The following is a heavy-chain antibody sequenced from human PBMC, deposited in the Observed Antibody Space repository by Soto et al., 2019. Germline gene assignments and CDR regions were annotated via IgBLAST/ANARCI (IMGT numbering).Heavy chain of an antibody. V-gene: IGHV3-9*01. D-gene: IGHD6-13*01. CDR2: INWNSGSI. J-gene: IGHJ1*01. CDR1: GFTFDDYP. Sequence: GGSLRLSCAASGFTFDDYPMHWVRQVPGKGLEWVSGINWNSGSIGYADSVKGRFAISRDNAKNSLHLQMNSLRAEDTAFYYCVKDESINWYSGHFRHWGQGTLVTVSS. CDR3: VKDESINWYSGHFRH.